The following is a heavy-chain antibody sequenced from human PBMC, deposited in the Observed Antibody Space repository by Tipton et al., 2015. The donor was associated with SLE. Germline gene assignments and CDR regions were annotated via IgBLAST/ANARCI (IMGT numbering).Heavy chain of an antibody. D-gene: IGHD7-27*01. Sequence: TLSLTCTVSGGSIRSYYWTWIRQPPGKRLEWIAYIYHSGITNYNPSLQSRVTISVDRSKNQFSLKLTSVTAADTAVYYCARDSLNWGTYYHGIDVWGQGTTVTVSS. V-gene: IGHV4-59*01. J-gene: IGHJ6*02. CDR1: GGSIRSYY. CDR3: ARDSLNWGTYYHGIDV. CDR2: IYHSGIT.